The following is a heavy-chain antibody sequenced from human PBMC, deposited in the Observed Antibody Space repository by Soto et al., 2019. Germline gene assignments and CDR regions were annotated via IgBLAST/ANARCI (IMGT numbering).Heavy chain of an antibody. Sequence: GGSLRLSCAASGFTFSSYGMHWVRQAPGKGLEWVAVIWYDGSNKYYADSVKGRFTISRDNSKNTLYLQMNSLRAEDTAVYYCASGPVTGAFDIWGQGTMVTVSS. CDR2: IWYDGSNK. CDR3: ASGPVTGAFDI. J-gene: IGHJ3*02. V-gene: IGHV3-33*01. D-gene: IGHD4-4*01. CDR1: GFTFSSYG.